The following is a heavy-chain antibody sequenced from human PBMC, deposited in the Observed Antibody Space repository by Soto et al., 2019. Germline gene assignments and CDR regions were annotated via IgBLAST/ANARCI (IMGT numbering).Heavy chain of an antibody. V-gene: IGHV5-51*01. CDR3: ARPSYSSSRYYGMDV. Sequence: PGESLKISCKGSGYSFTSYWIGWVRQMPGKGLEWMGIIYPGDSGTRYSPSFEGQVTISADKSITTAYLQWSSLKASDTAMYYCARPSYSSSRYYGMDVWGQGTTVTVSS. CDR1: GYSFTSYW. CDR2: IYPGDSGT. J-gene: IGHJ6*02. D-gene: IGHD6-6*01.